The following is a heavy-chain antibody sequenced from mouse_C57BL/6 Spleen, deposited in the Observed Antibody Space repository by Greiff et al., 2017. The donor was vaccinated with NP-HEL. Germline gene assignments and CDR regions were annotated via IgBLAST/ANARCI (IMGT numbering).Heavy chain of an antibody. J-gene: IGHJ3*01. CDR3: AVYYDYGRSWFAY. CDR2: IDPANGNT. CDR1: GFNIKNTY. V-gene: IGHV14-3*01. D-gene: IGHD2-4*01. Sequence: VQLKQSVAELVRPGASVKLSCTASGFNIKNTYMHWVKQRPEQGLEWIGRIDPANGNTKYAPKFQGKATITADTSSNTAYLQLSSLTSEDTAIYYCAVYYDYGRSWFAYWGQGTLVTVSA.